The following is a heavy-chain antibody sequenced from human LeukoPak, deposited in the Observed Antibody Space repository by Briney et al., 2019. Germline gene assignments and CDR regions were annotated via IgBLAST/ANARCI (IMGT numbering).Heavy chain of an antibody. CDR3: AREGITMVRGVFDY. J-gene: IGHJ4*02. D-gene: IGHD3-10*01. Sequence: GGSLRLSCAASGFTFSGYSMNWVRQAPGKGLEWVSSISISSSYIYYADSVKGRFTISRDNAKNSLYLQMNSLRAEDTAVYYCAREGITMVRGVFDYWGQGTLVTVSS. CDR1: GFTFSGYS. CDR2: ISISSSYI. V-gene: IGHV3-21*01.